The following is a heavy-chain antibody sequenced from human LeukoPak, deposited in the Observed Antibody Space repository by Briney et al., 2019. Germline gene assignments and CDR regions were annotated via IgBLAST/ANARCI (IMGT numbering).Heavy chain of an antibody. D-gene: IGHD2-2*01. CDR1: GYTFTDYY. V-gene: IGHV1-2*02. CDR2: INPNSGGT. J-gene: IGHJ4*02. Sequence: GASVKVSCKASGYTFTDYYIQWARQAPGQGLEWMGWINPNSGGTNYAQKFQGRVTMTRDTSISTAYMELSRLRSDDTAVYYCARAYCSSTSCYGPDDYWGQGTLVTVSS. CDR3: ARAYCSSTSCYGPDDY.